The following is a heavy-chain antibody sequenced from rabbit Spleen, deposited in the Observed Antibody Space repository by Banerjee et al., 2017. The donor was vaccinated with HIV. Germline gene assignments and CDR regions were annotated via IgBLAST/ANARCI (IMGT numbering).Heavy chain of an antibody. CDR2: IDVTKGGNT. CDR1: GLDFSSSYW. Sequence: QSLEESGGDLVKPGASLTLTCKASGLDFSSSYWICWVRQAPGKGLEWIACIDVTKGGNTYYASWAKGRFTISKTSSTTVALQVTSLTAADTATYFCARDAAGREDFNLWGPGTLVTVS. J-gene: IGHJ4*01. V-gene: IGHV1S40*01. D-gene: IGHD4-2*01. CDR3: ARDAAGREDFNL.